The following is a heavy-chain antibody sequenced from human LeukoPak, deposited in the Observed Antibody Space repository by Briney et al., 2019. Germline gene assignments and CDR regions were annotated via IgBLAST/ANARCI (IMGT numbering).Heavy chain of an antibody. CDR3: ARLGEEYSSSSGGFDY. V-gene: IGHV5-51*01. J-gene: IGHJ4*02. CDR1: GYSFTSYW. D-gene: IGHD6-6*01. CDR2: IYPGDSDT. Sequence: GESLKISCKGSGYSFTSYWIGWVRQMPGKGLEWVGIIYPGDSDTRYSPSFQGQVTISADKSISTAYLQWSSLKASDTAMYYCARLGEEYSSSSGGFDYWGQGTLVTVSS.